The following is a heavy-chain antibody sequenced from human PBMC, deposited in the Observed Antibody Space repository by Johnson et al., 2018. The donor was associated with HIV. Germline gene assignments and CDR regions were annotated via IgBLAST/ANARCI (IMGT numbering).Heavy chain of an antibody. D-gene: IGHD3-16*01. Sequence: EVQLVESGGGLVQPGGSLRLACAASGFTFSSYDMHWVRQATGKGLEWVSAIGHAGDTYYPGSVKGRFTISRENAKKSLYLQMNSLRGGDTAVYYCARGGAHDAFDIWGQGTMVTVSS. CDR2: IGHAGDT. CDR1: GFTFSSYD. CDR3: ARGGAHDAFDI. J-gene: IGHJ3*02. V-gene: IGHV3-13*01.